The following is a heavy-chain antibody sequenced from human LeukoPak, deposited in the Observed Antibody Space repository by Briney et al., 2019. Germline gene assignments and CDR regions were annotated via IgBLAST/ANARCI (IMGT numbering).Heavy chain of an antibody. CDR1: GYTFSGNF. J-gene: IGHJ4*02. D-gene: IGHD2/OR15-2a*01. Sequence: GASVKVSCKASGYTFSGNFMHWVRQAPGQGLEWMGWINPYIGDTNYAQKFQGRVTLTRDTSITTAYMELRSLTSDDTAVYYCARTRGSHISMAYLDYWGQGTLVTVSS. CDR3: ARTRGSHISMAYLDY. V-gene: IGHV1-2*02. CDR2: INPYIGDT.